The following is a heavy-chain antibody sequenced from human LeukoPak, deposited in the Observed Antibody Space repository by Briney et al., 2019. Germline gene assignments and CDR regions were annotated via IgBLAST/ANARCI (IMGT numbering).Heavy chain of an antibody. V-gene: IGHV4-31*03. J-gene: IGHJ4*02. CDR2: IYYSGST. Sequence: KPSQTLSLTCTVSGGSISSGGYYWSWIRQHPGKGLEWIGYIYYSGSTYYNPSLKSRVTISVDTSKNQFSLKLSSVTAADTAVYYCAARYCSSTSCYIRYWGQGTLVTVSS. CDR3: AARYCSSTSCYIRY. D-gene: IGHD2-2*02. CDR1: GGSISSGGYY.